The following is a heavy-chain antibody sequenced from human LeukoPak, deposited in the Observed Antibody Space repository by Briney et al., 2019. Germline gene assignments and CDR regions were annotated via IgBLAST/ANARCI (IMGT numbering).Heavy chain of an antibody. D-gene: IGHD3-10*02. J-gene: IGHJ6*04. CDR3: AELGITMIGGV. CDR1: GFTFSSYA. Sequence: GGSLRLSCAASGFTFSSYAMHWVRQTPGKGLEWVAVIAYDGSNKYYADSVKGRFTISRDNSKNTLVLQMNSLRAEDTAVYYCAELGITMIGGVWGKGTTVTISS. V-gene: IGHV3-30*04. CDR2: IAYDGSNK.